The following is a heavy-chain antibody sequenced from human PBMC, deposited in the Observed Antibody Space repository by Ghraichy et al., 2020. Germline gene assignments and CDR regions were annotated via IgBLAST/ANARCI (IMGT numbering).Heavy chain of an antibody. V-gene: IGHV4-34*01. CDR1: GGSFSGYY. CDR2: INHSGST. CDR3: ARGGVYYYYGMDV. D-gene: IGHD3-10*01. Sequence: SETLSLTCAVYGGSFSGYYWSWIRQPPGKGLEWIGEINHSGSTNYNPSLKSRVTISVDTSKNQFSLKLSSVTAADTAVYYCARGGVYYYYGMDVWGQGTTVTVSS. J-gene: IGHJ6*02.